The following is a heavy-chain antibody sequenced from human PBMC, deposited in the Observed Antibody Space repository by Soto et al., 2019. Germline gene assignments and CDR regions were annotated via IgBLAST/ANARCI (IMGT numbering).Heavy chain of an antibody. V-gene: IGHV1-3*01. J-gene: IGHJ3*02. CDR1: GYTFTSYA. Sequence: ASVKVSCKASGYTFTSYAMHWVRQAPGQRLEWMGWINAGNGNTKYSQKFQGRVTMTRDTSTSTVYMELSSLRSEDTAVYYCARDWAKYDAFDIWGQGTMVTVSS. CDR3: ARDWAKYDAFDI. D-gene: IGHD2-2*01. CDR2: INAGNGNT.